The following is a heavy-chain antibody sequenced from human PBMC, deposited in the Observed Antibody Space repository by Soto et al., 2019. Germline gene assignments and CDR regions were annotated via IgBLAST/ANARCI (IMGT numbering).Heavy chain of an antibody. CDR3: ASREYYDSSGQYYFDQ. J-gene: IGHJ4*02. Sequence: GASVKVSCTASGGTFSSYAISWVRQAPGQGLEWMGGIIPIFGTANYAQKFQGRVTITADESTSTAYMELSSLRSEDTAVYYCASREYYDSSGQYYFDQWGQGNLVTVDS. CDR1: GGTFSSYA. D-gene: IGHD3-22*01. V-gene: IGHV1-69*13. CDR2: IIPIFGTA.